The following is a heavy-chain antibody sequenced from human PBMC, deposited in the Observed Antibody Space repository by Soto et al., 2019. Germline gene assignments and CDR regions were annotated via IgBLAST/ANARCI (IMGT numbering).Heavy chain of an antibody. J-gene: IGHJ4*02. V-gene: IGHV1-18*01. Sequence: ASVKVSCKASGYTFASYGISWVRQAPGQGLEWMGWISAYNGNTNYAQKLQGRVTMTTDTSTSPAYMELRSLRSDDTAVYYCATDDCISTSCYVSDWGQGTLVTVS. D-gene: IGHD2-2*01. CDR1: GYTFASYG. CDR2: ISAYNGNT. CDR3: ATDDCISTSCYVSD.